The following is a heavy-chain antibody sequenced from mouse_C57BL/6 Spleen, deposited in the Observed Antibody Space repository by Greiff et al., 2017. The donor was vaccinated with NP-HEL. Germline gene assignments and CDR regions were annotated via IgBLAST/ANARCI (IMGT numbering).Heavy chain of an antibody. D-gene: IGHD2-4*01. CDR3: ARPIYYDYGWFAY. J-gene: IGHJ3*01. Sequence: EVQLQQSGPELVKPGASVKISCKASGYTFTDYYMNWVKQSHGKSLEWIGDINPNNGGTSYNQKFKGKATLTVDKSSSTAYMELRSLTSEDSAVYYCARPIYYDYGWFAYWGQGTLVTVSA. CDR2: INPNNGGT. V-gene: IGHV1-26*01. CDR1: GYTFTDYY.